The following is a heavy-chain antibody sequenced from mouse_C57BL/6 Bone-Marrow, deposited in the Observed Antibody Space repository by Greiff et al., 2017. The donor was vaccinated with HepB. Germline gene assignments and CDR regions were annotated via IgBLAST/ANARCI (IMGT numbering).Heavy chain of an antibody. CDR2: IDPENGDT. CDR1: GFNIKDDY. J-gene: IGHJ1*03. V-gene: IGHV14-4*01. D-gene: IGHD1-1*01. CDR3: TTCRDGSSCRYFDV. Sequence: EVQLQQSGAELVRPGASVKLSCTASGFNIKDDYMHWVKQRPEQGLEWIGWIDPENGDTEYASKFQGKATITADTSSNTAYLQLSSLTSEDTAVYYCTTCRDGSSCRYFDVWGTGTTVTVSS.